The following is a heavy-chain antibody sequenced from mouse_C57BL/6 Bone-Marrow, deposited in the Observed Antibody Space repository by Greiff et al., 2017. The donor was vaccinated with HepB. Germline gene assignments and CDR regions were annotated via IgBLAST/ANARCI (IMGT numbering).Heavy chain of an antibody. CDR2: SRNKANDYTT. D-gene: IGHD2-3*01. V-gene: IGHV7-1*01. CDR1: GFTFSDFY. CDR3: ARDADGSFDY. J-gene: IGHJ2*01. Sequence: EVKVVESGGGLVQSGRSLRLSCATSGFTFSDFYMEWVRQAPGKGLEWIAASRNKANDYTTEYSASVKGRFIVSRDTSQSILYLQMNALRAEDTAIYYCARDADGSFDYWGQGTTLTVSP.